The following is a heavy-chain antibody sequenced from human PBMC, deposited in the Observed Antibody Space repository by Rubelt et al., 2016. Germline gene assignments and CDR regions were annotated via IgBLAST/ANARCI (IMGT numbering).Heavy chain of an antibody. J-gene: IGHJ4*02. CDR1: GFTFTNAW. V-gene: IGHV3-15*07. CDR3: AKDWIQLWI. D-gene: IGHD5-18*01. Sequence: RLSCAVSGFTFTNAWMTWVRQAPGKGLEWVGRIKSKTDGGTTDYAAPVKGRFTISRDDSKNTLFLQMNSLRADDTAVYYCAKDWIQLWIWGQGTLVTVSS. CDR2: IKSKTDGGTT.